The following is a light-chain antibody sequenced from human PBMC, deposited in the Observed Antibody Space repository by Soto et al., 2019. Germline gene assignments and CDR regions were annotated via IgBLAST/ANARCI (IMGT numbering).Light chain of an antibody. CDR1: QSVAYTSNKKTY. V-gene: IGKV4-1*01. CDR2: WTY. J-gene: IGKJ1*01. CDR3: QQYYSPIWK. Sequence: DIVMTQSTDSLAGSLGERATINCKSSQSVAYTSNKKTYVAWYQQKAGQPPKLLLYWTYTRASGVPYRFSGSASRTDCTLTIRSLQAEYVAVYYCQQYYSPIWKLGKGTKVQIK.